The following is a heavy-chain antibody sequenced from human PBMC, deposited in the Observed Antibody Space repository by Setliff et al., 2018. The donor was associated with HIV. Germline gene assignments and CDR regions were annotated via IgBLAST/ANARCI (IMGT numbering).Heavy chain of an antibody. CDR2: MSWNSGSM. CDR1: GFTFDVYA. CDR3: ARAGLYSSSWHYYYYYMDV. J-gene: IGHJ6*03. V-gene: IGHV3-9*01. Sequence: GGSLRLSCAASGFTFDVYAMHWVRQAPGKGLEWVSGMSWNSGSMVYADSVKGRFTISGDNAKNSLYLQMNSLSAEETAVYYCARAGLYSSSWHYYYYYMDVWGKGTTVTVSS. D-gene: IGHD6-13*01.